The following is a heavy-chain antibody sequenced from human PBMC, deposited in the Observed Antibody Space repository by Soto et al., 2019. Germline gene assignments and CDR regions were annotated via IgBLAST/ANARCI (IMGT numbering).Heavy chain of an antibody. V-gene: IGHV1-18*01. Sequence: ASVKVSCKASGYTFTSYGISWVRQAPGQGLEWMGWISAYNGNTNYAQKLQGRVTMTTDTSTSTAYMELRSLRSDDTAVYYCASTIHHYDILTGPYYYYYGMDVWGQGTTVTVSS. D-gene: IGHD3-9*01. J-gene: IGHJ6*02. CDR1: GYTFTSYG. CDR3: ASTIHHYDILTGPYYYYYGMDV. CDR2: ISAYNGNT.